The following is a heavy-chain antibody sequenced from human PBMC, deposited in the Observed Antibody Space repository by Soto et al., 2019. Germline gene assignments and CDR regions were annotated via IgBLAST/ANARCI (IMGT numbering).Heavy chain of an antibody. CDR1: GFTFSSYG. J-gene: IGHJ4*02. V-gene: IGHV3-30*18. CDR2: ISYDGSNK. Sequence: GGALRLYCAASGFTFSSYGMHWVRQAPGKGLEWVAVISYDGSNKYYADSVKGRFTISRDNSKNTLYLQMNSLRAEDTAVYYCAKDPPHYYDSSGYPDYWGQGTLVTVSS. D-gene: IGHD3-22*01. CDR3: AKDPPHYYDSSGYPDY.